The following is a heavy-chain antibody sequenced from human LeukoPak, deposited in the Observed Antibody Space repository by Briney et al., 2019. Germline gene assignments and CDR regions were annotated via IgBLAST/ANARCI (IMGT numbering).Heavy chain of an antibody. V-gene: IGHV3-7*04. Sequence: PGGSLGLSCAASGFTFSNYWMSWVRQAPGKGLKWVANIKEDGSEKYYADSVKGRFTISRDNAKNSLNLQMNSLRAEDTAVYYCAREGLWVGLDSGKTRQAYWESWGQGTMVTVSS. J-gene: IGHJ3*01. D-gene: IGHD2-21*01. CDR3: AREGLWVGLDSGKTRQAYWES. CDR2: IKEDGSEK. CDR1: GFTFSNYW.